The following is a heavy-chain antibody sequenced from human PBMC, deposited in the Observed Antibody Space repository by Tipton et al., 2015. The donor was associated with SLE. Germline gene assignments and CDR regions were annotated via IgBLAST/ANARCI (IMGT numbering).Heavy chain of an antibody. J-gene: IGHJ3*02. Sequence: GSLRLSCAASGFTFSSYEMNWVRQAPGKGLEWVSYISSSGSTIYYADSVKGRFTISRDNAKNSLYLQMNSLRAEDTAVYYCARGAGYDFWSGYYAFDIWGQGTMVTVSS. CDR3: ARGAGYDFWSGYYAFDI. CDR2: ISSSGSTI. CDR1: GFTFSSYE. V-gene: IGHV3-48*03. D-gene: IGHD3-3*01.